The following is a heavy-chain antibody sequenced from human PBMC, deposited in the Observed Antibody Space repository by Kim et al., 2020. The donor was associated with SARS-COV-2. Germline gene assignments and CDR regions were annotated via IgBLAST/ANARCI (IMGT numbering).Heavy chain of an antibody. V-gene: IGHV4-39*01. D-gene: IGHD3-16*01. CDR1: GGSISSSSYY. CDR3: ARQGGQTGLDY. Sequence: SETLSLTCTVSGGSISSSSYYWGWIRQPPGKGLEWIGSIYYSGSTYYNPSLKSRVTISVDTSKNQFSLKLISVTAADTAVYYCARQGGQTGLDYWGQGT. J-gene: IGHJ4*02. CDR2: IYYSGST.